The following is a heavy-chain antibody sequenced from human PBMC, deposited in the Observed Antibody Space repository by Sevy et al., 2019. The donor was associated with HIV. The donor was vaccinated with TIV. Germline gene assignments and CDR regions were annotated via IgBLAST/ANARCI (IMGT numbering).Heavy chain of an antibody. CDR2: IYWNDDQ. V-gene: IGHV2-5*01. Sequence: SGPTLVKPTQTLTLTCTFSGFSLSTSGEGVGWIRQPPGKALEWLAVIYWNDDQRYSPSLKSRLTITKDTSNKQVVLTMTXMDPVDTATYYCADRGGVHYYDSSGYYTRAEYFEHWGQGTLVTVSS. CDR1: GFSLSTSGEG. CDR3: ADRGGVHYYDSSGYYTRAEYFEH. D-gene: IGHD3-22*01. J-gene: IGHJ1*01.